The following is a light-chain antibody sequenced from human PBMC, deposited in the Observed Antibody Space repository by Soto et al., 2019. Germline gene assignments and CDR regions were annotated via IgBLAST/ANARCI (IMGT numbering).Light chain of an antibody. CDR2: GAS. J-gene: IGKJ2*01. CDR1: QSVSSSY. V-gene: IGKV3-20*01. Sequence: DIVLTQSPGTLSLSPGERATLSCRASQSVSSSYLAWYQQKPGQAPRLLIYGASSRDPGIPDRFSGSGSATDFTLTISRLEPEDFAVYYCQQYGSTRYTFGQGTKLEMK. CDR3: QQYGSTRYT.